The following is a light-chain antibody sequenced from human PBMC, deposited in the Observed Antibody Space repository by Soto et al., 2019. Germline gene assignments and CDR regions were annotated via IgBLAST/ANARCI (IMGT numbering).Light chain of an antibody. J-gene: IGKJ1*01. V-gene: IGKV3-15*01. CDR3: EQYNKWPRT. Sequence: VLTQSPATLSVSPGERATLSCRASQSLNSNLAWYQQKPGQAPRLLIYGASSRATGIPARFSGSGSGTDFTLTISSLQSEDFAVYYCEQYNKWPRTFGQGTKV. CDR2: GAS. CDR1: QSLNSN.